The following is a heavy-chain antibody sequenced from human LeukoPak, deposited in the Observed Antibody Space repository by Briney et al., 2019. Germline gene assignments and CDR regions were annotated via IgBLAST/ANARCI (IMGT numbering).Heavy chain of an antibody. CDR1: GFTFGDYG. J-gene: IGHJ3*02. Sequence: PGGSLRLSCAASGFTFGDYGMSWARQAPGKGLEWVSGINWDGGSTGYADSVKGRFTISRDNAKNFLYLQMNSLRAEDTALYYCARTVSSAGWSDDAFDIWGQGTMVTVSS. D-gene: IGHD6-19*01. V-gene: IGHV3-20*04. CDR2: INWDGGST. CDR3: ARTVSSAGWSDDAFDI.